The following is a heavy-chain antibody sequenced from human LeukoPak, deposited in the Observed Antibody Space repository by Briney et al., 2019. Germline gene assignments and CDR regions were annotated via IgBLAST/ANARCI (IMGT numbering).Heavy chain of an antibody. J-gene: IGHJ6*02. V-gene: IGHV4-39*01. Sequence: ASETLSLTCTVSGGSISSSSYYWGWIRQPPGEGLEWIGSIYYSGSTYYNPSLKSRVTISVDTSKNQFSLKLSSVTAADTAAYYCARPRYSNYGMDVWGQGTTVIVSS. CDR2: IYYSGST. CDR3: ARPRYSNYGMDV. CDR1: GGSISSSSYY. D-gene: IGHD4-11*01.